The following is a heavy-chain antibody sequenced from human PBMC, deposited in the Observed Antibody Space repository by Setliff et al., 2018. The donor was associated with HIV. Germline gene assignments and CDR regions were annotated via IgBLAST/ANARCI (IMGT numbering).Heavy chain of an antibody. J-gene: IGHJ4*02. Sequence: GGSLRLSCAASGFTFRDHYMTWIRQAPGKGLEWISYISSSGSTTCYADSVKGRFTISRDNTKNSLYLQMNSLRAEDTAVYYCARDPRSGWYLGFFDYWGQGTLVTVSS. V-gene: IGHV3-11*04. CDR3: ARDPRSGWYLGFFDY. D-gene: IGHD6-19*01. CDR1: GFTFRDHY. CDR2: ISSSGSTT.